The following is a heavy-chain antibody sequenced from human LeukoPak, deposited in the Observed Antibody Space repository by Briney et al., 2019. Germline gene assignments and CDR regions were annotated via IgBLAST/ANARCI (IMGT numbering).Heavy chain of an antibody. D-gene: IGHD5-12*01. Sequence: ASVKVSCKASGGTFSSYAISWVRQAPGQGLEWMGRIIPILGIANYAQKFQGRVTMTRDTSTSIVYMELSSLRSEDTAVYFCASGGYDWDAYDYWGQGTPVTVSS. CDR2: IIPILGIA. J-gene: IGHJ4*02. V-gene: IGHV1-69*04. CDR3: ASGGYDWDAYDY. CDR1: GGTFSSYA.